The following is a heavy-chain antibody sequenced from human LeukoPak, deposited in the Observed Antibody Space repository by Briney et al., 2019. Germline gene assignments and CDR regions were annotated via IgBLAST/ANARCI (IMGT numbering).Heavy chain of an antibody. D-gene: IGHD3-10*02. CDR1: GFTFSCYE. J-gene: IGHJ6*04. CDR3: AELGITMIGGV. V-gene: IGHV3-48*03. CDR2: ISSSGSTI. Sequence: GGSLRLSCAASGFTFSCYEMNWVRQAPGKGLEWVSYISSSGSTIYYADSVKGRFTISRDNAKNSLYLQMNSLRAEDTAVYYCAELGITMIGGVWGKGTTVTISS.